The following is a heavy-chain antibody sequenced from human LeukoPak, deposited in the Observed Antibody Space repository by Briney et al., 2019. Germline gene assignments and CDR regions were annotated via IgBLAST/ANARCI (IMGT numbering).Heavy chain of an antibody. D-gene: IGHD1-26*01. J-gene: IGHJ4*02. CDR1: GGTFSSYA. Sequence: ASVKVSCKASGGTFSSYAISWVRQAPGQGLEWMGGIIPIFGTANYAQKFQGGVTITADESTSTAYMELSSLRSEDTAVYYCARTVPVKSGSYPCWGQGTLVTVSS. V-gene: IGHV1-69*13. CDR3: ARTVPVKSGSYPC. CDR2: IIPIFGTA.